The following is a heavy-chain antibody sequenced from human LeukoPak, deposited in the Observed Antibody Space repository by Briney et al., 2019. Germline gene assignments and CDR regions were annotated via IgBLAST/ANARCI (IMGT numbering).Heavy chain of an antibody. J-gene: IGHJ6*02. CDR3: ARESGSWLTDYYGMDV. CDR2: IYHSGST. D-gene: IGHD6-13*01. CDR1: GGSISSSNW. V-gene: IGHV4-4*02. Sequence: SETLSLACAVSGGSISSSNWWSWVRQPPGKGLEWIGEIYHSGSTNYNPSLKSRVTISVDKSKNQFSLKLSSVTAADTAVYYCARESGSWLTDYYGMDVWGQGTTVTVSS.